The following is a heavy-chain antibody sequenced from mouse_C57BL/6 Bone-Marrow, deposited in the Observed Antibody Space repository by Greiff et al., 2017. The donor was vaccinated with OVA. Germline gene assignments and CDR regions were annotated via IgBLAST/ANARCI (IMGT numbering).Heavy chain of an antibody. Sequence: EVHLQQSGPELVKPGASVKISCKASGYTFTDYYMNWVKQSHGKSLEWIGDINPNNGGTSYNQKFKGKATLTVDKSSSTAYMELRSLTSEDSAVYYCARDYDYDGAFAYWGQGTLVTVSA. CDR1: GYTFTDYY. D-gene: IGHD2-4*01. J-gene: IGHJ3*01. V-gene: IGHV1-26*01. CDR3: ARDYDYDGAFAY. CDR2: INPNNGGT.